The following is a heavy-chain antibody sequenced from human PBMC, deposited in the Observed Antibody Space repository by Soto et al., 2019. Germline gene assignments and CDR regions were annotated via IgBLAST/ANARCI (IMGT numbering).Heavy chain of an antibody. V-gene: IGHV1-69*13. D-gene: IGHD3-22*01. Sequence: ASVKVSCKASGGTFSSYAISWVRQAPGQGLEWKGGIIPIFGTANYAQKFQGRVTITADESTSTAYMELSSLRSEDTAVYYCARRDLKYYYDSSGPFDYWGQGTLVTVSS. CDR2: IIPIFGTA. J-gene: IGHJ4*02. CDR3: ARRDLKYYYDSSGPFDY. CDR1: GGTFSSYA.